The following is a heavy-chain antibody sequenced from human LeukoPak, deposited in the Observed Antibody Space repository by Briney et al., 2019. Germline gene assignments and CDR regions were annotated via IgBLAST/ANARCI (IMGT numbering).Heavy chain of an antibody. CDR3: ATEVGRTAFEY. J-gene: IGHJ4*02. V-gene: IGHV3-30*03. CDR1: GLIFSRDG. Sequence: QTGGSLRLSCAASGLIFSRDGMHWVRQAPGKGLEWVAVISDDGNIKYYADSMKGRFTISRDNSKNTLFLQMNSLRTDDTAVYYCATEVGRTAFEYWGQGTPVTVSS. D-gene: IGHD1-26*01. CDR2: ISDDGNIK.